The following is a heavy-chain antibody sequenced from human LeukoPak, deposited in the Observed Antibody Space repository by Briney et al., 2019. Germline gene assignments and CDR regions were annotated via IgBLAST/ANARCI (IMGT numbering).Heavy chain of an antibody. CDR3: ARDQIAAAGTWEFDY. CDR1: GFTFSSYS. D-gene: IGHD6-13*01. Sequence: GGSLRLSCAASGFTFSSYSMNWVRQAPGKGLEWVANIKEDEGEKQYVDSVKGRFTISRDNAKNSLCLQMNSLRAEDTAVYYCARDQIAAAGTWEFDYWGQGTLVTVSS. CDR2: IKEDEGEK. J-gene: IGHJ4*02. V-gene: IGHV3-7*01.